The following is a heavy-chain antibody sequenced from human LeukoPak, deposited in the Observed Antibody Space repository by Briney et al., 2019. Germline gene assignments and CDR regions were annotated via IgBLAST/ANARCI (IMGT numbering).Heavy chain of an antibody. D-gene: IGHD3-22*01. V-gene: IGHV4-59*01. CDR2: IYYSGST. CDR1: GDSISSYY. Sequence: SETLSITCTVSGDSISSYYWSWIRQPPGKGLEWIGYIYYSGSTNYNPSLKSRVTISVDTSKNQFSLKLSSVTAADTAVYYCARSYYYDSSGSKDAFDIWGQGTMVTVSS. J-gene: IGHJ3*02. CDR3: ARSYYYDSSGSKDAFDI.